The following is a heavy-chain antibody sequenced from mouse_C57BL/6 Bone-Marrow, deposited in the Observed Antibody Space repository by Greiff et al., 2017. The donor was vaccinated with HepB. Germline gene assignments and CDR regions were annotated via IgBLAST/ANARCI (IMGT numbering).Heavy chain of an antibody. CDR2: IHPNSGST. J-gene: IGHJ4*01. CDR3: ARSPCITTVVGEAMDY. Sequence: QVQLQQPGAELVKPGASVKLSCKASGYTFTSYWMHWVKQRPGQGLEWIGMIHPNSGSTNYNEKFKSKATLTVDKSSSTAYMQLSSLTSEDSAVYYCARSPCITTVVGEAMDYWGQGTSVTVSS. CDR1: GYTFTSYW. D-gene: IGHD1-1*01. V-gene: IGHV1-64*01.